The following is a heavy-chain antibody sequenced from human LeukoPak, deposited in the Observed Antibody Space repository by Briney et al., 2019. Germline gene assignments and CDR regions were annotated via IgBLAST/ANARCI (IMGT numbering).Heavy chain of an antibody. D-gene: IGHD5-18*01. J-gene: IGHJ4*02. CDR2: INPSGGST. CDR3: ATLPYYSYGEPFDY. CDR1: GYTFTSYY. Sequence: ASEKGSCKASGYTFTSYYMHWVRQAPGHGLERIGIINPSGGSTSYAQKFQGRVTMTRDMSTSTVYMELSSLRSEDTAVYYCATLPYYSYGEPFDYWGQGTLVTVSS. V-gene: IGHV1-46*01.